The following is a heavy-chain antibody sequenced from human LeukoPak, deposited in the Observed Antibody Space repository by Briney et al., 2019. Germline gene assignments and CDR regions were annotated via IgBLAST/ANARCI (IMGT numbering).Heavy chain of an antibody. CDR3: ATTGNFYDMDV. CDR1: GFAFISTS. J-gene: IGHJ6*03. V-gene: IGHV3-48*04. Sequence: PGGSLRLSCAASGFAFISTSIHWVRQAPGKGLEWLSYSSTVTGNIYYADSVKGRFAISRDNAKSPLYLQMSSLRAEDTAVYFCATTGNFYDMDVWGKGTTVTVSS. D-gene: IGHD1-1*01. CDR2: SSTVTGNI.